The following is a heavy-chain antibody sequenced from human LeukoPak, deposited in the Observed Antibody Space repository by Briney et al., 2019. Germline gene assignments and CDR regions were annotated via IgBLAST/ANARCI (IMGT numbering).Heavy chain of an antibody. V-gene: IGHV4-34*01. CDR2: INHSGST. Sequence: SETLSLTCAVYGGSFSGYYWSWIRQPPGKGLEWIGEINHSGSTNYNPSLKSRVTISVDTSKNQFSLKLSSVTAADTAVYYCASRIVGATTKYYYYYYMDVWGKGTTVTVSS. D-gene: IGHD1-26*01. J-gene: IGHJ6*03. CDR1: GGSFSGYY. CDR3: ASRIVGATTKYYYYYYMDV.